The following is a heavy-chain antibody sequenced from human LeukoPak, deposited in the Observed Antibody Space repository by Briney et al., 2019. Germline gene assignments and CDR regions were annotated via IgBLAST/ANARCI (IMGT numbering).Heavy chain of an antibody. D-gene: IGHD3-9*01. V-gene: IGHV1-2*02. J-gene: IGHJ4*02. CDR1: GYTFTGYY. Sequence: ASVKVSCKASGYTFTGYYVHWVRQAPGQGLEWMGRINPNSGDTNFAQKFQGRVTMTRDTSISTAYMELSRLRSDDTAVYYCARGDNYDILTGYQTPSHLSDYWGQGTLVTVSS. CDR2: INPNSGDT. CDR3: ARGDNYDILTGYQTPSHLSDY.